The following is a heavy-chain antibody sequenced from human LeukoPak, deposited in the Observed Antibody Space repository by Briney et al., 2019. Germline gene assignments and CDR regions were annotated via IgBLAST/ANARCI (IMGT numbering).Heavy chain of an antibody. CDR2: IGTAGDT. Sequence: GGSLRLSCAASGFTFSSYDMHWVRQATGKGLEWVSAIGTAGDTYYPGSVKGRFTISRENAKNSLYLQMNSLRAGDAAVYYCARGSAESYYYDSSGYYDYWGQGTLVTASS. CDR1: GFTFSSYD. V-gene: IGHV3-13*01. D-gene: IGHD3-22*01. J-gene: IGHJ4*02. CDR3: ARGSAESYYYDSSGYYDY.